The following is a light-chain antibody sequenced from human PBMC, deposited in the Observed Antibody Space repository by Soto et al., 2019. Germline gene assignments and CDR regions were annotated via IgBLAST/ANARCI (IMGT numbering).Light chain of an antibody. CDR1: SSNIGSNY. CDR3: AAWDDSLSGPV. Sequence: QSVLTQPTSASGTPGQRVTISCSGSSSNIGSNYVYWYQQLPGTAPKLLIYRNNQRPSGVPDRFSCSKSGTSASLAISGLRSEDEADYYCAAWDDSLSGPVFGGGTKLTVL. CDR2: RNN. J-gene: IGLJ2*01. V-gene: IGLV1-47*01.